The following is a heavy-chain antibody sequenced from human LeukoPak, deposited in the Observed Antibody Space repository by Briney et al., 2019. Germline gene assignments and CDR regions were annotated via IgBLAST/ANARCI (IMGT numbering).Heavy chain of an antibody. D-gene: IGHD6-13*01. CDR3: ARDSSRGLYYFDY. V-gene: IGHV1-46*01. J-gene: IGHJ4*02. CDR2: INPSGGST. CDR1: GYTFTSYY. Sequence: ASVKVSCKASGYTFTSYYMHWVRQAPGQGLGWMRIINPSGGSTSYAQKFQGRVTMTRDTSTSTVYMELSSLRSEDTAVYYCARDSSRGLYYFDYWGQGTLVTVSS.